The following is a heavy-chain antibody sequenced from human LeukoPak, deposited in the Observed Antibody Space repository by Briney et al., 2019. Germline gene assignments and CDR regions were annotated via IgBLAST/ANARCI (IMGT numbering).Heavy chain of an antibody. Sequence: GGSLRLSCAASVFTFSSYGMHWVREAPGKGPEWVAFIRYDGSNKYYAESVKSRFTISRDNSKNTLYLQMNSLRAEDTGVYYCAKDFDYGDYAGGVYWGQGTLVTVSS. CDR3: AKDFDYGDYAGGVY. D-gene: IGHD4-17*01. CDR1: VFTFSSYG. CDR2: IRYDGSNK. J-gene: IGHJ4*02. V-gene: IGHV3-30*02.